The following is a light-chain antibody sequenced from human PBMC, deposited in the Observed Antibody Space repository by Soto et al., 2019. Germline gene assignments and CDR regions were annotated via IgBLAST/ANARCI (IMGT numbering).Light chain of an antibody. V-gene: IGKV1-5*03. CDR2: KTS. J-gene: IGKJ3*01. CDR1: QKINSW. CDR3: QQYNSYSQFT. Sequence: DIQVTQSPSSLSASVGDTVIITCRASQKINSWLAWYQQKPGKAPKLLIYKTSTLESGVPSRFSGSGSGTEFTLTVSSLQPDDFGAFYCQQYNSYSQFTFGPGTKVDIK.